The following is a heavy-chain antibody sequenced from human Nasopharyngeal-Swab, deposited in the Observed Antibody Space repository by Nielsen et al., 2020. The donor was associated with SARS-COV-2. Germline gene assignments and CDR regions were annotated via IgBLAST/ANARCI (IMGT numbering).Heavy chain of an antibody. CDR1: GFTFSSYW. D-gene: IGHD4-11*01. CDR2: IKQDGHQK. Sequence: GESLKISCAASGFTFSSYWMYWVRQAPGKGLEWVANIKQDGHQKDYMDSVRGRFTISRDNAKNSLYLQMSSLRVDDTAVYYCARLVTGTRPPDYFDNWGQGTLVTVSS. J-gene: IGHJ4*02. V-gene: IGHV3-7*03. CDR3: ARLVTGTRPPDYFDN.